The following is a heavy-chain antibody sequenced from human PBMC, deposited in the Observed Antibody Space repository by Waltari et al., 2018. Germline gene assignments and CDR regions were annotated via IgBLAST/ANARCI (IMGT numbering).Heavy chain of an antibody. J-gene: IGHJ6*02. CDR2: INHSGST. CDR3: ARSNVLRYFDWSKYYYYGMDV. Sequence: QVQLQQWGAGLLKPSETLSLTCAVYGGSFSGYYWSWIRQPPGKGLEWIVEINHSGSTNYNPSLKSRVTISVDTSKNQFSLKLSSVTAADTAVYYCARSNVLRYFDWSKYYYYGMDVWGQGTTVTVSS. CDR1: GGSFSGYY. D-gene: IGHD3-9*01. V-gene: IGHV4-34*01.